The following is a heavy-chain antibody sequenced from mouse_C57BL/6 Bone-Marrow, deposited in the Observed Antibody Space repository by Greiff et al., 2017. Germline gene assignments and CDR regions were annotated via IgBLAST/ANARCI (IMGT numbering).Heavy chain of an antibody. V-gene: IGHV1-72*01. D-gene: IGHD2-5*01. CDR1: GYTFTSYW. CDR2: IDPNSGGT. J-gene: IGHJ3*01. Sequence: QVQLQQPGAELVKPGASVKLSCKASGYTFTSYWMHWVKQRPGRGLEWLGRIDPNSGGTKYNEKFKSKATLTVDKPSSTAYMQLSSLTSEDSAVYYCAREGASYYSNYVLFAYWGQGTLVTVSA. CDR3: AREGASYYSNYVLFAY.